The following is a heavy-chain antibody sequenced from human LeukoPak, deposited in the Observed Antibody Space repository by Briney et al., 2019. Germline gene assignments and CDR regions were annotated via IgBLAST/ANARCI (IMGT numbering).Heavy chain of an antibody. Sequence: GGSLRLSCAASGFTFSSYGMHWVRQAPGKGLERVAVIWYGGSNKYYADSVKGRFTISRDNSKNTLYLQMNSLRAEDTAVYYCAKDRSGPGLTFDYWGQGTLVTVSS. CDR1: GFTFSSYG. J-gene: IGHJ4*02. CDR3: AKDRSGPGLTFDY. V-gene: IGHV3-33*06. D-gene: IGHD5-12*01. CDR2: IWYGGSNK.